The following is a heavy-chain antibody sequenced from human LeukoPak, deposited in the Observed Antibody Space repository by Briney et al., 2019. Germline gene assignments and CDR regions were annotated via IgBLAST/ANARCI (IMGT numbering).Heavy chain of an antibody. V-gene: IGHV1-18*01. D-gene: IGHD6-6*01. CDR3: ARSIAAYYYYGMDV. Sequence: ASVKVSCKASGYTFTSYGISWVRQARGQGLEWMGWISAYNGNTNYAQKLQGRVTMTTDTSTSTAYMELRSLRSDDTAVYYCARSIAAYYYYGMDVWGQGTTVTVSS. CDR1: GYTFTSYG. CDR2: ISAYNGNT. J-gene: IGHJ6*02.